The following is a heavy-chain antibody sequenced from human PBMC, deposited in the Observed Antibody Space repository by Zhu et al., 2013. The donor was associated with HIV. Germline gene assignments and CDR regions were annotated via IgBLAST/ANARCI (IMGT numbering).Heavy chain of an antibody. CDR1: GHAFTDYY. D-gene: IGHD6-19*01. CDR2: INPNTGGS. Sequence: QVQLVQSGAEVKKPGASMKVSCKASGHAFTDYYIQWVRQAPGQGLEWMGWINPNTGGSRYAQKFQGWITMTRDTSISTAYLELSSLKSDDTAVYYCARDRGYSSAWYPTYAVDVWGQGTTVTVS. CDR3: ARDRGYSSAWYPTYAVDV. V-gene: IGHV1-2*04. J-gene: IGHJ6*02.